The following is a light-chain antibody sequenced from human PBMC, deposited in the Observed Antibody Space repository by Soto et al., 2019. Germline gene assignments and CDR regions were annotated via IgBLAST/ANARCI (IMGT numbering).Light chain of an antibody. CDR2: GAS. Sequence: EIELTQSPGTLSLSPGEIATLSCSASQSVSSSYLAWYQQKPAQAPRLLIYGASSRATGIPDRFSGSGSGTDFTLTISRLEPEDFAVYYCQQYGSSPFTFGPGTKVDIK. J-gene: IGKJ3*01. V-gene: IGKV3-20*01. CDR3: QQYGSSPFT. CDR1: QSVSSSY.